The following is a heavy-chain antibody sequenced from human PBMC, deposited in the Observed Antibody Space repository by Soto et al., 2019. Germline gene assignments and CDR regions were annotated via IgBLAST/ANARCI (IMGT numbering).Heavy chain of an antibody. Sequence: SSVKVSCKASGYTFTSYGISWVRQAPGQGLEWMGWISAYNGNTNYAQKLQGRVTMTTDTSTSTAYMELRSLRSDDTAVYYCARDEYYYGSGSYYNTPYYYYGMDVWGQGTTVTVSS. CDR1: GYTFTSYG. J-gene: IGHJ6*02. D-gene: IGHD3-10*01. CDR3: ARDEYYYGSGSYYNTPYYYYGMDV. V-gene: IGHV1-18*04. CDR2: ISAYNGNT.